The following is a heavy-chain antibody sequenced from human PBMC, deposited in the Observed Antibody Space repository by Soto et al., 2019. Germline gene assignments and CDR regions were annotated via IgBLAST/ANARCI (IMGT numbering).Heavy chain of an antibody. CDR1: GCSISSYY. CDR3: ARLDCTNGVCFFFDY. V-gene: IGHV4-59*08. Sequence: PSETLSLTCTVSGCSISSYYWSWIRQPPGKGLEWIGYIYYSGSTNYNPSLKSRVTISVDTSKNQFSLKLSSVTAADTAVYYCARLDCTNGVCFFFDYWGQGTLVTVSS. J-gene: IGHJ4*02. CDR2: IYYSGST. D-gene: IGHD2-8*01.